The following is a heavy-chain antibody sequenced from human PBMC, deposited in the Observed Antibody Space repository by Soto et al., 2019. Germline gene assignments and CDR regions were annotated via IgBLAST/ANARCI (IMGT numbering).Heavy chain of an antibody. CDR1: GGTISSYA. V-gene: IGHV1-69*01. Sequence: PAQVPCKATGGTISSYASCWVRQTSEPGLQWIGGIIPICGAADSAQKVQGSVTIPADESTSTASMELSSLRSEDTAVYYCSRDRSEDGYGFYYYGMDVCGQGTTVTVSS. CDR3: SRDRSEDGYGFYYYGMDV. CDR2: IIPICGAA. D-gene: IGHD5-18*01. J-gene: IGHJ6*02.